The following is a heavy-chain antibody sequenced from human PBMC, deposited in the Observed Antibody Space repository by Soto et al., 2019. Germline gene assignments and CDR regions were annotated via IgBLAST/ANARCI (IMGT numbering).Heavy chain of an antibody. CDR1: GYTFTSYG. Sequence: ASVKVSCKASGYTFTSYGISWVRQAPGQGLEWMGWISAYNGNTNYAQKLQGRVTMTTDTSTSTAYMEMRSLRSDDTAVYYCARDRSIDFWSGYWNDAFDIWGQGTMVTVSS. D-gene: IGHD3-3*01. V-gene: IGHV1-18*04. CDR2: ISAYNGNT. CDR3: ARDRSIDFWSGYWNDAFDI. J-gene: IGHJ3*02.